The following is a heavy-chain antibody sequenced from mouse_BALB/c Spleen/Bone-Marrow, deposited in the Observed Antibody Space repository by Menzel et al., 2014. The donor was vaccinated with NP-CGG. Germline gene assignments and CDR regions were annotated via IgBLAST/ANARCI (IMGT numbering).Heavy chain of an antibody. CDR1: GYTFTSYW. V-gene: IGHV1S22*01. CDR2: IYPGSGST. CDR3: TRGGRPPFDY. Sequence: LKQSGSELVRPGAPVKLSCKASGYTFTSYWMHWVKQRPGQGLEWIGNIYPGSGSTNYDEKFKSKATLTVDTSSSTAYMQLSSLTSEDSAVYYCTRGGRPPFDYWGQGTTLTVSP. D-gene: IGHD2-12*01. J-gene: IGHJ2*01.